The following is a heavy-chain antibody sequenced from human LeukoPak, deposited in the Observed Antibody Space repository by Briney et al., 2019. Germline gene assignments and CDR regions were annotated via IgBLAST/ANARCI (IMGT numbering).Heavy chain of an antibody. CDR1: GGSFSGYY. V-gene: IGHV4-34*01. CDR3: ARGIVVVPAAILDP. D-gene: IGHD2-2*02. Sequence: KTSETLSLTCAVYGGSFSGYYWSWIRQPPGKGLEWIGEINHSGSTNYNPSLKSRVTISVDTSKNQFSLKLSSVTAADTAVYYCARGIVVVPAAILDPWGQGTLVTVSS. CDR2: INHSGST. J-gene: IGHJ5*02.